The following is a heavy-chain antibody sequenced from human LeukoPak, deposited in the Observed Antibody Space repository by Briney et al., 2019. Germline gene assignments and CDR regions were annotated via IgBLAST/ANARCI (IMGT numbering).Heavy chain of an antibody. CDR3: AKACGGRCYSDFDC. J-gene: IGHJ4*02. Sequence: HPGGSLRLSCAASGFTFSSYAMSWVRQAPGKGLEWVSSISAGGGGTYHGNSVKGRFTISRDNSKNTLYLQMNSLRAEDTAVYYCAKACGGRCYSDFDCWGQGTLVTLSS. D-gene: IGHD2-15*01. CDR1: GFTFSSYA. CDR2: ISAGGGGT. V-gene: IGHV3-23*01.